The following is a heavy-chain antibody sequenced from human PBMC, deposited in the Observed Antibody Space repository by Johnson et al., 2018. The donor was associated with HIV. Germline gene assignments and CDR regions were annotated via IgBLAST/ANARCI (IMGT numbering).Heavy chain of an antibody. CDR1: GLIFSRSW. J-gene: IGHJ3*02. Sequence: VQLVESGGGLVQPGGSLRLSCAASGLIFSRSWMHWVRQAPGKGLEWVSAISGSGGSTYYADSVKGRFTISRDNSKNTLYLQMNSLRAEDTAVYYCASFAAAGDAFDIWGQGTMVTVSS. V-gene: IGHV3-23*04. CDR2: ISGSGGST. D-gene: IGHD6-13*01. CDR3: ASFAAAGDAFDI.